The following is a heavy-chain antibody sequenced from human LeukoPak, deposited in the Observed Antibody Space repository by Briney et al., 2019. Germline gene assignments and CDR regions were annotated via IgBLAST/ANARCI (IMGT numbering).Heavy chain of an antibody. CDR2: IKSKTDGGTT. J-gene: IGHJ6*03. CDR3: TTRSPILFPPYYYYYYMDV. D-gene: IGHD2/OR15-2a*01. Sequence: PGGSLRLSCAASGFTFSNAWMSWVRQAPGKGLEWVGRIKSKTDGGTTDYAAPVKGRFTISRDDSKNTLYLQMNSLKTEDTAVYYCTTRSPILFPPYYYYYYMDVWGKGTTVTVSS. CDR1: GFTFSNAW. V-gene: IGHV3-15*01.